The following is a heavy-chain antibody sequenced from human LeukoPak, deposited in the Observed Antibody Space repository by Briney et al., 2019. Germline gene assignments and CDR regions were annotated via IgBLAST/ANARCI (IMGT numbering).Heavy chain of an antibody. CDR2: FYYTRSP. CDR1: GGSISLYY. J-gene: IGHJ4*02. CDR3: ARGRGSLTY. V-gene: IGHV4-59*01. Sequence: PSETLSLTCTVSGGSISLYYWSWIRQPPGKGLEWIGYFYYTRSPKYNPSLERRVTISVDLTRNQFSLNLTSVTAADTAVYYCARGRGSLTYWGQGTLATVSS. D-gene: IGHD3-10*01.